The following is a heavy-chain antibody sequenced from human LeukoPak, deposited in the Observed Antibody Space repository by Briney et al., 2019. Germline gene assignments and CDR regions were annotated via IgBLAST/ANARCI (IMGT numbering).Heavy chain of an antibody. CDR1: GGSISGYY. V-gene: IGHV4-39*07. J-gene: IGHJ3*02. CDR2: IYYSGST. CDR3: ARDLLSSSSSSNAFDI. Sequence: SETLSLTCAVSGGSISGYYWGWIRQPPGKGLEWIGSIYYSGSTYYNPSLKSRVTISVDTSKNQFSLKLSSVTAADTAVYYCARDLLSSSSSSNAFDIWGQGTMVTVSS. D-gene: IGHD6-6*01.